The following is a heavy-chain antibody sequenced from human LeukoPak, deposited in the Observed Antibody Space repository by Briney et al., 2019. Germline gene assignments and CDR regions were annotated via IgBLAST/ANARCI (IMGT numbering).Heavy chain of an antibody. J-gene: IGHJ3*02. D-gene: IGHD6-19*01. CDR3: ASGIQWLLQPWGAFDI. CDR2: INSDGSST. Sequence: ETLSLTCAVYGGPFSGYYWSWIRQPPGKGLVWVSRINSDGSSTSYADSVKGRFTISRDNAKNTLYLQMNSLRAEDTAVYYCASGIQWLLQPWGAFDIWGQGTMVTVSS. CDR1: GGPFSGYY. V-gene: IGHV3-74*01.